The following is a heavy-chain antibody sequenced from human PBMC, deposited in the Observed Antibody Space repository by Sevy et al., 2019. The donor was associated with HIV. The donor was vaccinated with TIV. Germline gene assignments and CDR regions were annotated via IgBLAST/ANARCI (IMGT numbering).Heavy chain of an antibody. D-gene: IGHD3-9*01. J-gene: IGHJ4*02. Sequence: SETLSLTCTVSGGSISSYYWSWIRQPPGKGLEWIGYIYYSGSTNYNPSLKSRVTISVDTSKNQFSLKLISVTAADTAVYYCAREFEYYDILTGYYKGAYFDYWGQGTLVTVSS. CDR2: IYYSGST. CDR3: AREFEYYDILTGYYKGAYFDY. V-gene: IGHV4-59*13. CDR1: GGSISSYY.